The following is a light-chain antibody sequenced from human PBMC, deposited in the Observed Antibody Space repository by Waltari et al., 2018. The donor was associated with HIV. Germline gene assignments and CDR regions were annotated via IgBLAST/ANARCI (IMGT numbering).Light chain of an antibody. Sequence: HSVLTQSPSASGTPGQRVTISCSGSSSNIGSNYVYWYQQLPGTTPKLIIYKNNARPAGVPDRFSGSKSGTSASLAISGLRSEDEADYYCATWDAGLSGVFGGGTKLTVL. V-gene: IGLV1-47*01. CDR3: ATWDAGLSGV. CDR1: SSNIGSNY. J-gene: IGLJ3*02. CDR2: KNN.